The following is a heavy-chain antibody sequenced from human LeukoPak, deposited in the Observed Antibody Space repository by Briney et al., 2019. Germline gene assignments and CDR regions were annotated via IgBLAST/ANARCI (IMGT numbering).Heavy chain of an antibody. D-gene: IGHD3-22*01. Sequence: SETLSLTCAVYGGSFSGYYWSWIRQPPGKGLEWIGEINHSGSTNYNPSLKSRVTISVDTSKNQFSLKLSSVTAADTAVYYCARGRLGTMIVVVMNYSWFDPWGQGTLVTVSS. CDR1: GGSFSGYY. V-gene: IGHV4-34*01. CDR2: INHSGST. J-gene: IGHJ5*02. CDR3: ARGRLGTMIVVVMNYSWFDP.